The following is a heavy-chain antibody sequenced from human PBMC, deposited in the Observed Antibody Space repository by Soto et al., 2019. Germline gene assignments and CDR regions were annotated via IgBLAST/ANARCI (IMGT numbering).Heavy chain of an antibody. CDR2: ISWSGDNI. CDR3: AKDRMDYYGSGSNPYYYYYMDV. CDR1: GFTFDDYA. Sequence: EVQLVESGGGLVQPGRSLRLSCSASGFTFDDYAMHWVRRAPGKGLEWVSGISWSGDNIGYADSVRGRFTISRDNAKNSLYLQMNSLRAEDTALYYCAKDRMDYYGSGSNPYYYYYMDVWGKGTTVTVSS. J-gene: IGHJ6*03. V-gene: IGHV3-9*01. D-gene: IGHD3-10*01.